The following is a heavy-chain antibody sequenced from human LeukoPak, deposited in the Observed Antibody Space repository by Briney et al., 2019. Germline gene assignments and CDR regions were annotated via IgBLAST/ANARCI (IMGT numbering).Heavy chain of an antibody. V-gene: IGHV1-69*01. D-gene: IGHD5-12*01. CDR3: ARGGANSGHSLKSYYYYMDV. Sequence: GSSVKVSCKASGGTFSSDAISWVRQAPGQGLEWMGGIIPIFGTANYAQKFQGRVTITADESTSTAYMELSSLRSEDTAVYYCARGGANSGHSLKSYYYYMDVWGKGTTVTVSS. CDR2: IIPIFGTA. J-gene: IGHJ6*03. CDR1: GGTFSSDA.